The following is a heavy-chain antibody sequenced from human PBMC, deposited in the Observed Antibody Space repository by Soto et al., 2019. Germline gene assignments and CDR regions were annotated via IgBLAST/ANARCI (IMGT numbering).Heavy chain of an antibody. D-gene: IGHD3-9*01. CDR3: ARGPRYYDILTGNCYFDL. Sequence: QVQLVQSGAEVKKPGASVKVSCKASGYTFTSYDINWGRQATGQGLEWMGWMNPNSGNTGYAQKFQGRVTMTRNTSISTAYMELSSLRSEDTAVYYCARGPRYYDILTGNCYFDLWGRGTLVTVSS. CDR1: GYTFTSYD. J-gene: IGHJ2*01. CDR2: MNPNSGNT. V-gene: IGHV1-8*01.